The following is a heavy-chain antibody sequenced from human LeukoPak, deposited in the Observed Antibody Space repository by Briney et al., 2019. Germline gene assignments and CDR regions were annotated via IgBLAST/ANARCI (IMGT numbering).Heavy chain of an antibody. D-gene: IGHD3-22*01. Sequence: PSETLSLTCTVSGGSISSSSYYWGWIRQPPGKGLEWIGSIYYSGSTYYNPSLKSRVTMSVDTSKNQFSLKLSSVTAADTAVYYCAREAYYYDSSGQNTLGYWGQGTLVTVSS. CDR2: IYYSGST. CDR1: GGSISSSSYY. J-gene: IGHJ4*02. CDR3: AREAYYYDSSGQNTLGY. V-gene: IGHV4-39*07.